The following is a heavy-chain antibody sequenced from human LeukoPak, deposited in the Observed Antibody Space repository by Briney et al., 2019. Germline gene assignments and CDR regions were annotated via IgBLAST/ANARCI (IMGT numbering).Heavy chain of an antibody. CDR2: IYWDDDK. Sequence: ESGPTLVNPTQTLTLTCTFSGFSLNTGGVGVGWIRQPPGKALEWLALIYWDDDKRYSPSLKSRLTITKDTSKNQVVPTMTNMDPVDTATYYCAHAMTTVTFFDYWGQGTLVTVSS. J-gene: IGHJ4*02. CDR1: GFSLNTGGVG. V-gene: IGHV2-5*02. CDR3: AHAMTTVTFFDY. D-gene: IGHD4-17*01.